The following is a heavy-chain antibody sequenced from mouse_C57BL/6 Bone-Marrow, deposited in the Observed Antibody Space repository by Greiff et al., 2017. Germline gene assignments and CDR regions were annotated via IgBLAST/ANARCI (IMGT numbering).Heavy chain of an antibody. CDR2: ISDGGSYT. J-gene: IGHJ3*01. V-gene: IGHV5-4*01. CDR3: ARDRGLSY. CDR1: GFTFSSYA. D-gene: IGHD3-1*01. Sequence: EVKLVESGGGLVKPGGSLKLSCAASGFTFSSYAMSWVRQTPEKRLAWVATISDGGSYTYYPDNVKGRFTISRDNAKNNLYLQMSHLKSEDTAMYYCARDRGLSYWGQGTLVTVSA.